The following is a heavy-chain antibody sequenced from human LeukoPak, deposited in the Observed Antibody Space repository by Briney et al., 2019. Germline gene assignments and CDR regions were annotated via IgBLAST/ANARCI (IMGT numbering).Heavy chain of an antibody. Sequence: SETLSLTCTVSGGSISSSSYYWGWIRQPPGKGLEWIGTIYYDGSTYYNPSLKSRVTISVDTSKNQFSLKLSSVTAADTAVYYCARRRISGWYTFDYWGQGTLVTVSS. CDR3: ARRRISGWYTFDY. CDR2: IYYDGST. CDR1: GGSISSSSYY. J-gene: IGHJ4*02. D-gene: IGHD6-19*01. V-gene: IGHV4-39*01.